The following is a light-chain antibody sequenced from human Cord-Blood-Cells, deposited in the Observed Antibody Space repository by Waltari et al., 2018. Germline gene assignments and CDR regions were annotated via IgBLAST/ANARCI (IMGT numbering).Light chain of an antibody. CDR1: QSVSSY. J-gene: IGKJ4*01. CDR3: QQRSNWALT. V-gene: IGKV3-11*01. CDR2: DAS. Sequence: EIVLTQSPATLSLSPGERATFSCRASQSVSSYLAWYQPKPGQAPRLLIYDASNRATGIPARCSGSGSGTDFTLTISSLEPEDFAVYYCQQRSNWALTFGGGTKVEIK.